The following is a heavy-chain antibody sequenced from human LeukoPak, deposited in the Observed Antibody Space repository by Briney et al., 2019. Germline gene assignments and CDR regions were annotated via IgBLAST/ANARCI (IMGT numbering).Heavy chain of an antibody. Sequence: GGSLRLSCGASGFTFSSYWMSWVRQAPGKGLEWVANIKQDGSEKYYVDSVKGRFTISRDNAKNSLYLQMNSLKTEDTAVYYCTSPSWQSSGSGDYWGQGTLVTVSS. J-gene: IGHJ4*02. D-gene: IGHD1-26*01. CDR2: IKQDGSEK. CDR1: GFTFSSYW. CDR3: TSPSWQSSGSGDY. V-gene: IGHV3-7*03.